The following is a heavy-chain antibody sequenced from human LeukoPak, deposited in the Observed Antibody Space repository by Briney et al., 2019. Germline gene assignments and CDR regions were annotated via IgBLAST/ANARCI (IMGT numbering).Heavy chain of an antibody. CDR1: GFTFSSYW. CDR3: ERAGGATTYYYYGMDV. CDR2: INSDGSST. D-gene: IGHD1-26*01. Sequence: PGGSLRLSCAASGFTFSSYWMHWVRKAPGKGLVWVSRINSDGSSTSYADSVKGRFTISRDNAKNTLYLQMNSLRAEDTAVYYCERAGGATTYYYYGMDVWGQGTTVTVSS. J-gene: IGHJ6*02. V-gene: IGHV3-74*01.